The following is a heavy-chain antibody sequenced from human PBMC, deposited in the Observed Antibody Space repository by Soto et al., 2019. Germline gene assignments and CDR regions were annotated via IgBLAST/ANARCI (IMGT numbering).Heavy chain of an antibody. CDR2: ISGSGGST. CDR3: AKVWYGDYYYYGMDV. J-gene: IGHJ6*02. CDR1: GFTFSSYA. Sequence: PGGSLRLSCAASGFTFSSYAMSWVRQAPGKGLEWVSAISGSGGSTYYADSVKGRFTISRDNSKNTLYLQMNSLRAEDTAVYYCAKVWYGDYYYYGMDVWGQGTTVTVSS. V-gene: IGHV3-23*01. D-gene: IGHD4-17*01.